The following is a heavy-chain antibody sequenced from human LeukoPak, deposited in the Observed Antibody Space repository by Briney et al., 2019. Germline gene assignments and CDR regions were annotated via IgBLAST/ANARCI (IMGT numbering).Heavy chain of an antibody. CDR3: ARSHYCTNGLCYFYF. V-gene: IGHV4-39*01. CDR1: SASISDNIYY. Sequence: SETLSLTCTVSSASISDNIYYWGWIRQPPGKGLEWIATIYYSGTTYYNPSLRSRVTISEDTSKNQVSLKLTSVNAADTAVYYCARSHYCTNGLCYFYFWGQGTLVTVPS. CDR2: IYYSGTT. D-gene: IGHD2-8*01. J-gene: IGHJ4*02.